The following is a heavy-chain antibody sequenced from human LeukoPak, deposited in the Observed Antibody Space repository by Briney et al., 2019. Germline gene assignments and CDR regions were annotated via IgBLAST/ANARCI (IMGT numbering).Heavy chain of an antibody. CDR3: ARDDVRYSSSGGY. J-gene: IGHJ4*02. CDR1: GASISSHC. Sequence: SETLSLTCTVSGASISSHCWSWIRQPPGRGLEWIGYIYYSGSTNYNPSLKSRVTISVDTSKNQFSLKLSSVTAADTAVYYCARDDVRYSSSGGYWGQGTLVTVSS. D-gene: IGHD6-13*01. V-gene: IGHV4-59*11. CDR2: IYYSGST.